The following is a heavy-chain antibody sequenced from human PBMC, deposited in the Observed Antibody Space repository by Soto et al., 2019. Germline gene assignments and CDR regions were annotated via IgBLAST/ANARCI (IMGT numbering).Heavy chain of an antibody. J-gene: IGHJ6*03. CDR2: ISGSGSDR. V-gene: IGHV3-23*01. CDR1: GFTFSTYA. Sequence: EVQVLESGGGLVQPGGSLRLSCVASGFTFSTYAMNWVRQAPGKGLEWVSGISGSGSDRYYADSVRGRFTISRDNSNNTLNLQMDSLRAEATAIYSCTKTPRYYYYYMDVWGKGTTVTVSS. CDR3: TKTPRYYYYYMDV.